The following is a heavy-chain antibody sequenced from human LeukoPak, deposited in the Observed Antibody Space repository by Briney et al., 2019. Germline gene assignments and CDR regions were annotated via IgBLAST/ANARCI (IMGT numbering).Heavy chain of an antibody. CDR3: ASAPAEVVGYYPDYFQH. D-gene: IGHD3-22*01. CDR2: IKSDGST. Sequence: GGSLRLSCAASGFTFSRYWMHWVRQAPGKGLVWVSRIKSDGSTNYADSVKGRFTISRDNAKNTVSRQMNSLMTEDPGVDYCASAPAEVVGYYPDYFQHWGQGTLVTVSS. V-gene: IGHV3-74*01. J-gene: IGHJ1*01. CDR1: GFTFSRYW.